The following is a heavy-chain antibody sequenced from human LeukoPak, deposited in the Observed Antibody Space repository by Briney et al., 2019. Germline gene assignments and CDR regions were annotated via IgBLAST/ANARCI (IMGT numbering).Heavy chain of an antibody. CDR2: IIPILGIA. J-gene: IGHJ5*02. CDR1: GGTFSSYA. V-gene: IGHV1-69*04. Sequence: PSVNVSSTASGGTFSSYAIRWVRQAPGQGLEWMGRIIPILGIANYPQKFQGRVTITADKSTSTAYMELSSLRSEDTAVYYCARDGITMRVVGGFDPWGQGTLVTVSS. D-gene: IGHD3-22*01. CDR3: ARDGITMRVVGGFDP.